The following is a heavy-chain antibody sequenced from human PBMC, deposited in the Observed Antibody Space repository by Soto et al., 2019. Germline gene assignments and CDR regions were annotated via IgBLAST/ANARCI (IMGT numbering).Heavy chain of an antibody. V-gene: IGHV1-18*01. D-gene: IGHD2-15*01. CDR2: ISAYNGNT. J-gene: IGHJ3*02. CDR3: ASLVVVAATRDAFDI. CDR1: GYTFTSYG. Sequence: ASVKVSCKASGYTFTSYGISWVRQAPGQGLEWMGWISAYNGNTNYAQKLQGRVTMTTDTSTSTAYMELRSLRSDDTAVYYCASLVVVAATRDAFDIWGQGTMVTVSS.